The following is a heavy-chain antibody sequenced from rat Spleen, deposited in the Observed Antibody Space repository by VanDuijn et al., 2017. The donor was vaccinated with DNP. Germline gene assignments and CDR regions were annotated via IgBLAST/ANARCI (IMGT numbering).Heavy chain of an antibody. CDR1: GFTFSDYN. J-gene: IGHJ4*01. D-gene: IGHD1-1*01. Sequence: EVQLVESGGGLVQPGRSLKLSCAASGFTFSDYNMAWVRQAPKKGLDWVASISSDGSHTYYRDSVKGRSTISRDNAKSSLFLQMDSLRSEDTATYYCTTLITFMSGWSQGTSVTVSS. V-gene: IGHV5-7*01. CDR2: ISSDGSHT. CDR3: TTLITFMSG.